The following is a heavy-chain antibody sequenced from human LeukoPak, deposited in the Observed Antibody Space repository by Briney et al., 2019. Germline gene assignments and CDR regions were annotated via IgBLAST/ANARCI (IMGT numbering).Heavy chain of an antibody. CDR1: GDSISSNSYY. V-gene: IGHV4-39*01. CDR2: IYYSGST. D-gene: IGHD4-23*01. CDR3: ARYYGGALFDY. Sequence: SETLSLTCTVSGDSISSNSYYWGWIRQPPGKGLEWIGSIYYSGSTYNNPSLKSRVTISVDTSKNQFSLKLSSVTAADTAVYYCARYYGGALFDYWGQGTLVTVSS. J-gene: IGHJ4*02.